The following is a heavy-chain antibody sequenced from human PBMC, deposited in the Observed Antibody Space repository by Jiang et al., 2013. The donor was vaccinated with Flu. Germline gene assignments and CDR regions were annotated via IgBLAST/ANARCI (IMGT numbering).Heavy chain of an antibody. D-gene: IGHD3-10*01. J-gene: IGHJ6*02. Sequence: VKVSCKVSGNIFTSYYMHWVRQAPGQGLEWMGIINLDNGDTIYAQKFQGRVTMTRDTSTSTVFMELSSLISEDTAVYYCSRRRGSGSSMDVWGQGTTVTVSS. CDR2: INLDNGDT. CDR3: SRRRGSGSSMDV. V-gene: IGHV1-46*03. CDR1: GNIFTSYY.